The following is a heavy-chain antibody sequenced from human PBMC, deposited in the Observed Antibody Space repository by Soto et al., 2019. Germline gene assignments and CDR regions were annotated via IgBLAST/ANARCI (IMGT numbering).Heavy chain of an antibody. Sequence: QVQLVQSGAEVKKPGASVKVSCKASGYTFTSYGISWVRQAPGQGLEWMGWISAYNGNTNYAQKLQGRVTMTTDTSTSTAYMELRRLRSDDTAVYYCARVHLGYCNGGSRYSRWFDPWGQGTLVTVSP. CDR3: ARVHLGYCNGGSRYSRWFDP. CDR2: ISAYNGNT. CDR1: GYTFTSYG. D-gene: IGHD2-15*01. J-gene: IGHJ5*02. V-gene: IGHV1-18*01.